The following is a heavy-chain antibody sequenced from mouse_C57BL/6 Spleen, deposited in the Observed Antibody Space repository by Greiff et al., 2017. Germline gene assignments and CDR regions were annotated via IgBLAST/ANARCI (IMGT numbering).Heavy chain of an antibody. CDR1: GYTFTSYW. J-gene: IGHJ1*03. D-gene: IGHD1-1*01. Sequence: VQLQQPGAELVMPGASVKLSCKASGYTFTSYWMHWVKQRPGQGLEWIGEIDPSDSYTNYNQKFKGKSTLTVDKSSSTAYMQLSSLTSEDSAVYYCACYYGSSPYWYFDVWGTGTTVTVSS. CDR2: IDPSDSYT. V-gene: IGHV1-69*01. CDR3: ACYYGSSPYWYFDV.